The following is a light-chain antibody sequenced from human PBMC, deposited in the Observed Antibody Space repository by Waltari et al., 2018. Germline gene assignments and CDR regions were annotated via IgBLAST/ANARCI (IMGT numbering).Light chain of an antibody. CDR2: YNA. CDR3: QVWDNKSDHPGV. Sequence: SYVLTQPPSVSAAPGETATITCEGNNIGSKSVHWYQQKPGQAPVMVIHYNADRPTGVTERFSGSNYGNTATLTSSRVEAGDEADYFCQVWDNKSDHPGVFGGGAMLTVL. V-gene: IGLV3-21*04. CDR1: NIGSKS. J-gene: IGLJ3*02.